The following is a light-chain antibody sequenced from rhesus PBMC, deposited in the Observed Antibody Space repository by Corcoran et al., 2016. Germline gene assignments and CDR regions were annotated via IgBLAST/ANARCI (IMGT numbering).Light chain of an antibody. V-gene: IGKV1-22*01. Sequence: DIQMTQSPSSLSASVGDTVTITCRASQGISSWLAWYQQKPGKAPKRLIYKASRLQSGVPSRFSGRGSGTDFTLTISSLQSEDFATYYCQQYSSRPHSFGQRTKVEIK. CDR3: QQYSSRPHS. CDR1: QGISSW. CDR2: KAS. J-gene: IGKJ2*01.